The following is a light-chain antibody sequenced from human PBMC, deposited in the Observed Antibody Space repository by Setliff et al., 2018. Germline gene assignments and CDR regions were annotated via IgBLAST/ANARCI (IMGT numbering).Light chain of an antibody. J-gene: IGLJ3*02. V-gene: IGLV2-14*01. CDR2: EVT. Sequence: SVLTQPASVSGSPGQSITISCTGTSIDIDGYNYVSWYQQHPGKVPKLMIYEVTNRPSGVSYRFSGSKSGNTASLTISGLQAEDEADYYCSSYTSSDTWVFGGGT. CDR1: SIDIDGYNY. CDR3: SSYTSSDTWV.